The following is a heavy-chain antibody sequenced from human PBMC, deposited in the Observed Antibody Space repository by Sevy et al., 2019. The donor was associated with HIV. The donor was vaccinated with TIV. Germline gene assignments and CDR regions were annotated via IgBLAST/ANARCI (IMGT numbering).Heavy chain of an antibody. CDR3: AREGSYGDHDYQYYYGMDV. V-gene: IGHV3-7*01. Sequence: GGSLRLSCAASRFSFRSYWMSWVRQAPGKGLEWVANIRQDGSEKYDVHFVKGRFTISRDNAENSLYLQMNSLRAEDTAVYYCAREGSYGDHDYQYYYGMDVWGQGTTVTVSS. CDR1: RFSFRSYW. D-gene: IGHD4-17*01. J-gene: IGHJ6*02. CDR2: IRQDGSEK.